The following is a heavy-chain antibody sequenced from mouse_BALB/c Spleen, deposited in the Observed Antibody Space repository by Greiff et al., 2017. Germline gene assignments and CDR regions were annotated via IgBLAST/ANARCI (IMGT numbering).Heavy chain of an antibody. CDR2: ISSGGGST. CDR3: ARHDYGSFYLDY. J-gene: IGHJ2*01. CDR1: GFAFSSYD. Sequence: EVHLVESGGGLVKPGGSLKLSCAASGFAFSSYDMSWVRQTPEKRLEWVAYISSGGGSTYYPDTVKGRFTISRDNAKNTLYLQMSSLKSEDTAMYYCARHDYGSFYLDYWGQGTTLTVSS. D-gene: IGHD1-1*01. V-gene: IGHV5-12-1*01.